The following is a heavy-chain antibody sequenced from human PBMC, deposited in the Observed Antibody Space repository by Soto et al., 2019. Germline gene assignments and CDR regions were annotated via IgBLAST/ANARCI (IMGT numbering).Heavy chain of an antibody. V-gene: IGHV1-69*06. D-gene: IGHD3-22*01. Sequence: SVKVSCKASGGTFSSYAISWVRQAPGQGLEWMGGITPIFGTANYAQKFPRSPPLTADKSTSTAXMXXXXXXXXXXAVYYCAXVKTGYYDSSGYPYYFDYWGQGTMVTVSS. CDR2: ITPIFGTA. J-gene: IGHJ4*02. CDR3: AXVKTGYYDSSGYPYYFDY. CDR1: GGTFSSYA.